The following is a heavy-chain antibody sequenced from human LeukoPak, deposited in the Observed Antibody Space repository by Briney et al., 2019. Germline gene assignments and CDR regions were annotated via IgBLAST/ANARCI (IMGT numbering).Heavy chain of an antibody. V-gene: IGHV4-38-2*02. CDR2: IYHSGST. CDR3: ARGIALNFYYYYMDV. Sequence: SETLSLTCTVSGYSISSGYYWGWIRQPPGKGLEWIGSIYHSGSTYYNPSLKSRVTISVDTSKNQFSLKLCSVTAADTAVYYCARGIALNFYYYYMDVWGKGTTVTVSS. D-gene: IGHD6-13*01. J-gene: IGHJ6*03. CDR1: GYSISSGYY.